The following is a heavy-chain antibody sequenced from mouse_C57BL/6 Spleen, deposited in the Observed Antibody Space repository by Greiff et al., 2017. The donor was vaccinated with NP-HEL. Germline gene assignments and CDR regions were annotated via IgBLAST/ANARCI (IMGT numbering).Heavy chain of an antibody. CDR1: GFTFSSYA. CDR3: TRDPDGYYEGFYAMDY. V-gene: IGHV5-9-1*02. D-gene: IGHD2-3*01. Sequence: EVKLMESGEGLVKPGGSLKLSCAASGFTFSSYAMSWVRQTPEKRLEWVAYISSGGDYIYYADTVKGRFTISRDNARNTLYLQMSSLKSEDTAMYYCTRDPDGYYEGFYAMDYWGQGTSVTVSS. J-gene: IGHJ4*01. CDR2: ISSGGDYI.